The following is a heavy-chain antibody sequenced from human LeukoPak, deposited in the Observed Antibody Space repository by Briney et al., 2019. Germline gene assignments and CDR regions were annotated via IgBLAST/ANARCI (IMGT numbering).Heavy chain of an antibody. CDR3: AKDMYGGSYIYYFDY. D-gene: IGHD1-26*01. V-gene: IGHV3-23*01. J-gene: IGHJ4*02. CDR1: GFTFSSYG. Sequence: GGSLRLPCAASGFTFSSYGMSWVRQAPGKGLEWVSAISGSGGSTYYADSVKGRFTISRDNSKNTLYLQMNSLRAEDTAVYYCAKDMYGGSYIYYFDYWGQGTLVTVSS. CDR2: ISGSGGST.